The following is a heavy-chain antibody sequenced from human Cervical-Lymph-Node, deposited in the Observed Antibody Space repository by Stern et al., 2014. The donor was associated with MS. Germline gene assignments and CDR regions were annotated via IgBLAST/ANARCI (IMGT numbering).Heavy chain of an antibody. CDR3: AKEGPYSGWFYFDY. CDR1: GFTFSHYG. V-gene: IGHV3-33*06. D-gene: IGHD6-19*01. CDR2: IWDDGSKK. J-gene: IGHJ4*02. Sequence: VQLVESGGGLVQPGRSLRLSCAASGFTFSHYGMHWVRQAPGKGLEWGAGIWDDGSKKFYADSVKGRFTISRDNSKNTLYLQMDSLKAEDTAMYYCAKEGPYSGWFYFDYWGQGTLVTVSS.